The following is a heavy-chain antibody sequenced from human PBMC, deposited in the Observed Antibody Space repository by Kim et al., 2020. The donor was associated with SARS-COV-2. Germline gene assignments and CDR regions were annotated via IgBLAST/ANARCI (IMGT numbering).Heavy chain of an antibody. Sequence: GGSLRLSCAASGFTFSSYSMNWVRQAPGKGLEWVSSISSSSSYIYYADSVKGRFTISRDNAKNSLYLQMNSLRAEDTAVYYCASITLGSGSSDYWGQGTLVTVSS. V-gene: IGHV3-21*04. CDR3: ASITLGSGSSDY. CDR2: ISSSSSYI. CDR1: GFTFSSYS. J-gene: IGHJ4*02. D-gene: IGHD3-10*01.